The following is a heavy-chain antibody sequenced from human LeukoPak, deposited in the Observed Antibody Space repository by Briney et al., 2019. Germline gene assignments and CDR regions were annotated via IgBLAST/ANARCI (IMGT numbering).Heavy chain of an antibody. J-gene: IGHJ4*02. CDR1: GFTFSSYG. CDR2: ISYDGSNK. V-gene: IGHV3-30*18. Sequence: GGSLRLSCAASGFTFSSYGMHWVRQAPGKGLEWVAVISYDGSNKYYADSVKGRFTISRDNSKNTLYLQMNSLRAEDTAVYYCAKDQAGITGTVFDYWGQGTLVTVSS. CDR3: AKDQAGITGTVFDY. D-gene: IGHD1-20*01.